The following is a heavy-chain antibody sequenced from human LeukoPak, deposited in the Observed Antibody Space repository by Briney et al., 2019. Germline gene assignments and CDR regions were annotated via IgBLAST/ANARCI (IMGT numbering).Heavy chain of an antibody. CDR3: ARDRSTDFWSGYYTNYLDY. CDR2: IKEDGSEK. V-gene: IGHV3-7*01. CDR1: GFTFSSYW. D-gene: IGHD3-3*01. J-gene: IGHJ4*02. Sequence: GGSLRLSCAAAGFTFSSYWMNWVRQAPGKGLEWVANIKEDGSEKYYVDSVKGRFTISRDNAKNSLYLQMNSLRAEDTAVYYCARDRSTDFWSGYYTNYLDYWGQGTLVTVSS.